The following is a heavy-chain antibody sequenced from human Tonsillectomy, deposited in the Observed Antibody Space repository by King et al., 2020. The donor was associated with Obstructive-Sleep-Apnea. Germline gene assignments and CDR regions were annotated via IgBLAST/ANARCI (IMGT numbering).Heavy chain of an antibody. J-gene: IGHJ6*02. CDR2: IYYSGST. Sequence: LQLQESGPGLVKPSETLSLTCTVSGGSISSYYWSWIRQPPGKGLEWIGYIYYSGSTNYNPSLKSRVTISVDTSKNQFSLKLSSVTAADTAVYYCARGLVQLWLGRSYYYYGMDVWGQGTTVTVSS. CDR1: GGSISSYY. CDR3: ARGLVQLWLGRSYYYYGMDV. D-gene: IGHD5-18*01. V-gene: IGHV4-59*01.